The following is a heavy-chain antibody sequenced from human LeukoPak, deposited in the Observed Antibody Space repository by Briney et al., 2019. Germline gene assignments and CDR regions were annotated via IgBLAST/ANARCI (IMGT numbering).Heavy chain of an antibody. J-gene: IGHJ4*02. V-gene: IGHV1-18*01. Sequence: ASVKVSCKASGYTFTSYGISWVRQAPGQGLEWMGWISAYNGNTNYAQKLQGRVTMTTDTSTSTAYMELRSLRSEDTAVYYCATLRIYDYFDYWGQGTLVTVSS. CDR1: GYTFTSYG. CDR3: ATLRIYDYFDY. D-gene: IGHD5-12*01. CDR2: ISAYNGNT.